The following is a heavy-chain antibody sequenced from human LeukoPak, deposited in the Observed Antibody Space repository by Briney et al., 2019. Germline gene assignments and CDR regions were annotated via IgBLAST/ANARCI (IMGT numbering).Heavy chain of an antibody. CDR3: ARLRFSSGSYWAFLVRGGNYYYYYYMDV. V-gene: IGHV4-30-4*07. D-gene: IGHD3-10*01. J-gene: IGHJ6*03. CDR2: IYDTGRT. Sequence: SETLSLTCAVSGGSISSGGYSWSWIRQPPGKGLEWIGYIYDTGRTYSNPSLKSRVTISVDTSKNQFSLKLSSVTAADTAVYYCARLRFSSGSYWAFLVRGGNYYYYYYMDVWGKGTTVTISS. CDR1: GGSISSGGYS.